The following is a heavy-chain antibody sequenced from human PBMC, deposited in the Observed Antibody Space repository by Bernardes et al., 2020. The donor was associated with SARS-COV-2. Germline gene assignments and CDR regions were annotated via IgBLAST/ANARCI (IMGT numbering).Heavy chain of an antibody. CDR1: GANFSSNA. Sequence: CNAFGANFSSNAISWVRENPGQGLEWMRRIIPIFGTANYAQKFQGRVTITADESTSTAYMELSSLRSEDTAVYYCAREGYCSSTSCYVWFDPWCQGSLFTVSS. D-gene: IGHD2-2*01. J-gene: IGHJ5*02. V-gene: IGHV1-69*15. CDR2: IIPIFGTA. CDR3: AREGYCSSTSCYVWFDP.